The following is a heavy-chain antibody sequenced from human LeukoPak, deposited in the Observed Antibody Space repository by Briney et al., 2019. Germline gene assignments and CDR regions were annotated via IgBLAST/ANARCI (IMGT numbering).Heavy chain of an antibody. J-gene: IGHJ1*01. CDR3: ARVLRSMGKWLVRVFQH. V-gene: IGHV1-2*02. D-gene: IGHD6-19*01. Sequence: ASVKVSCKASGYTFTGYYMHWVRQAPGQGLEWMGWINPNSGGTNYAQKFQGRVTMTRDTSISTAYMELSRLRSDDTAVYYCARVLRSMGKWLVRVFQHWGQGTLVTVSS. CDR1: GYTFTGYY. CDR2: INPNSGGT.